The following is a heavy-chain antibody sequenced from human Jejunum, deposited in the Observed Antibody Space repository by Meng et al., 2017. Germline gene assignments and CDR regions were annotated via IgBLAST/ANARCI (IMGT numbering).Heavy chain of an antibody. V-gene: IGHV1-2*06. CDR3: TKEKGTGNYEDY. J-gene: IGHJ4*02. CDR2: INPYSGVA. Sequence: QVQLLQSGPEVRKPWASVKVSCKASGYTFTDYYIHWVRQATGQGLEWMGRINPYSGVADFAQKFQGRVSMTRDTSITTAYMELRELTSDDTAVYFCTKEKGTGNYEDYWGQGTLVTVSS. D-gene: IGHD1-7*01. CDR1: GYTFTDYY.